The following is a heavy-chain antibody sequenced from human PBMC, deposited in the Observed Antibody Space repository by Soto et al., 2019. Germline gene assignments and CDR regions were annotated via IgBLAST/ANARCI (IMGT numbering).Heavy chain of an antibody. J-gene: IGHJ6*02. D-gene: IGHD6-6*01. CDR3: ASITRGSSSSKVYYYYGMDV. CDR2: IIPIFGTA. CDR1: GGTFSSYA. Sequence: SVKVSCKASGGTFSSYAISWVRQAPGQGLEWMGGIIPIFGTANYAQKFQGRVTITADKSTSTAYMELSSLRSEDTAVYYCASITRGSSSSKVYYYYGMDVWGQGTTVTVSS. V-gene: IGHV1-69*06.